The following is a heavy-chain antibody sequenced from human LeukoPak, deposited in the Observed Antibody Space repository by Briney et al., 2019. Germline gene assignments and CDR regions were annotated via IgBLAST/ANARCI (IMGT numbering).Heavy chain of an antibody. Sequence: PGGSLRLSCAASGFTFDDYGMSWVRQAPGKGLEWVSGINWNGGSTGYADSVKGRFTISRDNAKNSLYLQMNSLRAEDTALYYCARHCSSTSCYNRWDYWGQGTLVTVSS. CDR2: INWNGGST. J-gene: IGHJ4*02. CDR1: GFTFDDYG. D-gene: IGHD2-2*02. V-gene: IGHV3-20*04. CDR3: ARHCSSTSCYNRWDY.